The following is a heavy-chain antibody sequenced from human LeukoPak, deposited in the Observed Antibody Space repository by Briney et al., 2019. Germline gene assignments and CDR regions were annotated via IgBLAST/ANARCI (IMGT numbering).Heavy chain of an antibody. D-gene: IGHD3-22*01. Sequence: GGSLRLSCAASGFNFDDYGTTWVRQAPGRGPEWVSGVNWSGSSTNYADSVKGRFTISRDSATNSLYLQMNSLRAEDTALYYCARAHNYDGRDYYYAFSDYWGQGTLVTVSS. V-gene: IGHV3-20*04. J-gene: IGHJ4*02. CDR3: ARAHNYDGRDYYYAFSDY. CDR1: GFNFDDYG. CDR2: VNWSGSST.